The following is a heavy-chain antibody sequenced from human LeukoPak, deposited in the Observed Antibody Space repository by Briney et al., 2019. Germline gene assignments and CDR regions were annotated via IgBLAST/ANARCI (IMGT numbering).Heavy chain of an antibody. Sequence: TGGSLRLSCAASGFTFSSYWMSWVRQAPGKGLEWVANIKQDGSETYYVDSVKGRFTISRDNAKNSLYLQMNSLRAEDTAVYYCARRTVTTYYYYMDVWGKGTTVTVSS. D-gene: IGHD4-17*01. CDR3: ARRTVTTYYYYMDV. V-gene: IGHV3-7*01. CDR1: GFTFSSYW. CDR2: IKQDGSET. J-gene: IGHJ6*03.